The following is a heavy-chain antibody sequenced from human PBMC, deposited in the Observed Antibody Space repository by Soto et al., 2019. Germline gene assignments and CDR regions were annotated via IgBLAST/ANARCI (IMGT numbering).Heavy chain of an antibody. J-gene: IGHJ6*02. D-gene: IGHD3-22*01. CDR1: GFTFTSSA. CDR3: AADGAYYYDSSGYPGDYGMDV. CDR2: IVVGSGNT. V-gene: IGHV1-58*01. Sequence: GASVKVSCKASGFTFTSSAVQWVRQARGQRLEWIGWIVVGSGNTNYAQKFQERVTITRDMSTSTAYMELSSLRSEDTAVYYCAADGAYYYDSSGYPGDYGMDVWGQGTTVTVS.